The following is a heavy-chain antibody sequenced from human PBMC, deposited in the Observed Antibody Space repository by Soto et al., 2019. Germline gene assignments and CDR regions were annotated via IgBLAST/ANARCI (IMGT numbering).Heavy chain of an antibody. CDR1: GGAFSNYG. CDR3: ARIAMVRGVISGWFDP. Sequence: QVQLVQSGAEVKKPGSSVKVSCKASGGAFSNYGINWVRQAPGQGLEWMGGIVPLFGTPEYAQKFQGRVTITTEEATRTAYMELSSLRSEDTALYFCARIAMVRGVISGWFDPGGQGTLGTVSS. D-gene: IGHD3-10*01. V-gene: IGHV1-69*01. J-gene: IGHJ5*02. CDR2: IVPLFGTP.